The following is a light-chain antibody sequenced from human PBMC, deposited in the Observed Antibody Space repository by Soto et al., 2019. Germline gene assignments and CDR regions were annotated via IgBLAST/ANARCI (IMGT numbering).Light chain of an antibody. J-gene: IGLJ1*01. CDR3: QSYDSRLSGYV. CDR1: SSNIGAGYE. V-gene: IGLV1-40*01. Sequence: QSVLTQPPSVSEAPGQRVTISCTGSSSNIGAGYEAHWYQQVPGTAPKLLIYENNNRPSGVPDRFSGSKSGTSASLAITGFQAEDEAEYYCQSYDSRLSGYVFGTGTKVTVL. CDR2: ENN.